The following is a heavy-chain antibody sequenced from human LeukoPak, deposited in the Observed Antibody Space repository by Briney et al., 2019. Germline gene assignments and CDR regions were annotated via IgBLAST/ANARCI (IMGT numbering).Heavy chain of an antibody. J-gene: IGHJ4*02. D-gene: IGHD5-12*01. Sequence: GGSLRISCAASGYTFSSYSMNWVRQAPGKGLEWVSSISSSSSYIYYADSVKGRFTISRDNAKNSLYLQMNSLRDEDTAVYYCARVSLLRAWPSLDYWGQGTLVTVSS. CDR1: GYTFSSYS. V-gene: IGHV3-21*01. CDR3: ARVSLLRAWPSLDY. CDR2: ISSSSSYI.